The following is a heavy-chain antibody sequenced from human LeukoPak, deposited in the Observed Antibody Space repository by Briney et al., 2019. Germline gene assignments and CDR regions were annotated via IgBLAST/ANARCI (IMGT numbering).Heavy chain of an antibody. D-gene: IGHD2/OR15-2a*01. CDR2: ISRNGPT. J-gene: IGHJ4*02. CDR1: GFTFGTHD. Sequence: GGSLRLSCAASGFTFGTHDMQWVRQAPGKGLEWVSGISRNGPTYYSDSVRGRFTISRDNSKDTLYLQMSSLRAEDTAVYFCARGGYFSFDYWGQGTLVTVSS. CDR3: ARGGYFSFDY. V-gene: IGHV3-23*01.